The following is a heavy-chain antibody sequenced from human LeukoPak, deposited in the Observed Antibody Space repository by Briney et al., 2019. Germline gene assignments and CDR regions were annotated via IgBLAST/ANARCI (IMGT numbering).Heavy chain of an antibody. J-gene: IGHJ4*02. CDR3: TGLGYCSGGSCYPDY. V-gene: IGHV3-73*01. Sequence: GGSLRLSCAASGFTFSGSAMHWVRQASGKGLEWVGRIRSKANSYATAYAASVKGRLTISRDDSKNTAYLQMNSLKTEDTAVYYCTGLGYCSGGSCYPDYWGQGTLVTVSS. CDR1: GFTFSGSA. D-gene: IGHD2-15*01. CDR2: IRSKANSYAT.